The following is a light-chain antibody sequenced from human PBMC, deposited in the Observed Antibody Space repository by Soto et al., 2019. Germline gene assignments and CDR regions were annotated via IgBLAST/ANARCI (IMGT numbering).Light chain of an antibody. CDR2: DAS. V-gene: IGKV3-11*01. J-gene: IGKJ5*01. CDR3: QQRSNWPLVT. CDR1: QSVSSY. Sequence: PGERATLSCRASQSVSSYLAWYQQKPGQAPRLLIYDASNRATGIPARFSGSGSGTDFTLTISSLEPEDFAVYYCQQRSNWPLVTFGQGTRLEIK.